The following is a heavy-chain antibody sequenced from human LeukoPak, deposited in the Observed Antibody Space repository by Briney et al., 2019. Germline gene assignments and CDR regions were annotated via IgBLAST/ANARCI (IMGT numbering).Heavy chain of an antibody. J-gene: IGHJ6*02. V-gene: IGHV1-18*01. Sequence: GASVKVSCKASGYTFTSYGISWVRQAPGQGLEWMGWISAYNGNTNYVQKLQGRVTMTTDTSTSTAYMELRSLRSDDTAVYYCARDQGSGSYYYYYYGMDVWGQGTTVTVSS. CDR1: GYTFTSYG. CDR2: ISAYNGNT. D-gene: IGHD3-10*01. CDR3: ARDQGSGSYYYYYYGMDV.